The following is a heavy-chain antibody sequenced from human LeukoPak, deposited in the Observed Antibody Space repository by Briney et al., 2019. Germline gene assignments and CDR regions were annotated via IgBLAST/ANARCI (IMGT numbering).Heavy chain of an antibody. Sequence: SETLSLTCTVSGDSISIYYWSWIRQPLGKGLEWIGSFYYGGSNYYNPSLRSRVIISLDTSKNQFSLRLNFVTAADTAVYYCASSHSATWYDDWGQGALVTVSS. CDR2: FYYGGSN. CDR1: GDSISIYY. CDR3: ASSHSATWYDD. J-gene: IGHJ4*02. D-gene: IGHD6-13*01. V-gene: IGHV4-59*12.